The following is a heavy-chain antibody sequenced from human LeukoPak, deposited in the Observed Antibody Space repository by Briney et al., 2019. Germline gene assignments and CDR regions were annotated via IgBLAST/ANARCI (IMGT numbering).Heavy chain of an antibody. Sequence: ASVKVSCKASGGTFSSYAISWVRQAPGQGLEWMGGIIPILGTANYAQKFQGRVTITADESTSTAYMELSSLRSEDTAVYYCARREAYCCGGCCPRKNYYYYGMDVWGQGTTVTVSS. J-gene: IGHJ6*02. CDR1: GGTFSSYA. V-gene: IGHV1-69*13. CDR2: IIPILGTA. CDR3: ARREAYCCGGCCPRKNYYYYGMDV. D-gene: IGHD2-21*02.